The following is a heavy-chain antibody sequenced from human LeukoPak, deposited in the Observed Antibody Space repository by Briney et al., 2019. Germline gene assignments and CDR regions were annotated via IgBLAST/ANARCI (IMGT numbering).Heavy chain of an antibody. D-gene: IGHD2-2*02. J-gene: IGHJ4*02. CDR3: AKYRG. V-gene: IGHV3-7*01. Sequence: GGSLRLFCAGSGFTFSRYWMSWVRQAPGKGLEWVANIKEDGSEKYHVDSVKGRFTISRDNAKNSLYLQMNSLRAEDTAIYYCAKYRGWGQGTLVTVS. CDR2: IKEDGSEK. CDR1: GFTFSRYW.